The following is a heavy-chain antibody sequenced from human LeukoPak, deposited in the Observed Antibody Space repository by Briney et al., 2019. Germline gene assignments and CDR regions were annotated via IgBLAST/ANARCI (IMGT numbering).Heavy chain of an antibody. V-gene: IGHV3-49*04. CDR1: GFTFGDYA. J-gene: IGHJ5*02. D-gene: IGHD3-10*01. CDR2: IRSKAYGGTT. CDR3: TRYYYGSGSYSSFNWFDP. Sequence: GGSLRLSCTASGFTFGDYAMSWVRQAPGKGLEWVGFIRSKAYGGTTEYAASVQGRFTISRDDSKSIAYLQMNSLKTEDTAVYYCTRYYYGSGSYSSFNWFDPWGQGTLVTVSS.